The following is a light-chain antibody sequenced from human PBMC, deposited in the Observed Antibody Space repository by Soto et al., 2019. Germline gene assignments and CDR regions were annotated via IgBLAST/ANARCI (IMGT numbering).Light chain of an antibody. CDR2: DDN. V-gene: IGLV2-8*01. J-gene: IGLJ2*01. Sequence: QSALTQPPSVSGSPGQSVAISCSGTSSDVGGYNYVSWYQQYPGRAPKLMIYDDNKRPSGVPDRFFGSKSGNTASLTVSGLQAEDEADYYCVSYAGSSQPAFGGGTKLTVL. CDR1: SSDVGGYNY. CDR3: VSYAGSSQPA.